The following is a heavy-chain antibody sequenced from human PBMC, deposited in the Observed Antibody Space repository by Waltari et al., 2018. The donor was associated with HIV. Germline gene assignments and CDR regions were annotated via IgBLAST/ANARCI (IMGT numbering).Heavy chain of an antibody. J-gene: IGHJ6*02. CDR1: GGSISSGGYY. D-gene: IGHD2-2*01. V-gene: IGHV4-31*03. CDR2: IDYSGST. CDR3: ARECVGYCSSFSNYGMDV. Sequence: QVQLQESGPGLVKPSQTLSLPCTVPGGSISSGGYYWSWIRKPPGKGLEWIGYIDYSGSTYYNPSLKSRVTISVDTSKNQFSLKLSSVTAADTAVYYCARECVGYCSSFSNYGMDVWGQGTTVTVSS.